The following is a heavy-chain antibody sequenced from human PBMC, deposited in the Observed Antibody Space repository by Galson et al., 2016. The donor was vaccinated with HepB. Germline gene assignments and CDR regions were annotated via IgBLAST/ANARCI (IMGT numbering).Heavy chain of an antibody. Sequence: SVKVSCKASGYTFTNYGLTWVRQAPGQGLEWMGWISAYNGNTNYAQKFQGRLTMTTDTSTSTAYMELRSLTSDDTAVYFCARDRSLLRYHYAMDVWGQGTTLTVSS. CDR3: ARDRSLLRYHYAMDV. CDR2: ISAYNGNT. V-gene: IGHV1-18*01. J-gene: IGHJ6*02. CDR1: GYTFTNYG. D-gene: IGHD3-9*01.